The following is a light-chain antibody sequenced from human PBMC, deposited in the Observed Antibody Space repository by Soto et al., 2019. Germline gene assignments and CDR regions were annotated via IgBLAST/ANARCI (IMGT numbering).Light chain of an antibody. CDR1: SSNIGSNY. Sequence: QSVLTQPPSASGTPGQRVTISCSGSSSNIGSNYVYWYQQLPGTAPKLLIYRDNQRPSGVPDRFSGSKSGTSASLAISGLRSEDEADYYCAAWDDSLSVLFGGGTKPPS. J-gene: IGLJ3*02. CDR2: RDN. CDR3: AAWDDSLSVL. V-gene: IGLV1-47*01.